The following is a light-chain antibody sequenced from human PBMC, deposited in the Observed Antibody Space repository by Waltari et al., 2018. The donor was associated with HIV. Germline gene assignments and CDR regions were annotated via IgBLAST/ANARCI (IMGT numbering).Light chain of an antibody. V-gene: IGKV1-5*03. CDR1: QSISNW. CDR2: KAS. J-gene: IGKJ1*01. CDR3: QQYNNYWT. Sequence: IQMTQSPSTLSASVGDRVTITCRASQSISNWLAWYQQKPGKAPKLLIYKASSLESGVPSRFSGSGSGTEFTLTISSLQPDDFATYYCQQYNNYWTFGEGNKVEIK.